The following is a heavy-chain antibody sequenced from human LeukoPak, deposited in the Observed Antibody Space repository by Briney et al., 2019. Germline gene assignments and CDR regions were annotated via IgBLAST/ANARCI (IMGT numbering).Heavy chain of an antibody. CDR2: INPSGGST. CDR1: GYTFTSYY. Sequence: ASVEVSCKASGYTFTSYYMHWVRQAPGQGLEWMGIINPSGGSTSYAQKFQGRVTMTRDTSTSTVYMELSSLRSEDTAVYYCARGIAAAGLFPYNWFDPWGQGTLVTVSS. CDR3: ARGIAAAGLFPYNWFDP. D-gene: IGHD6-13*01. J-gene: IGHJ5*02. V-gene: IGHV1-46*01.